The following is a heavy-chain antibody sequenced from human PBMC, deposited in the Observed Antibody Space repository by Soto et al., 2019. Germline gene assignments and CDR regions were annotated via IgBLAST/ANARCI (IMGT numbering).Heavy chain of an antibody. D-gene: IGHD1-26*01. CDR2: ISGSGGST. J-gene: IGHJ4*02. V-gene: IGHV3-23*01. CDR1: GFTFSSYG. Sequence: GGFLRLSCAASGFTFSSYGMHWVRQAPGKGLEWVSAISGSGGSTYYADSVKGRFTISRDNSKNTLYLQMNSLRAEDTAVYYCAKHGGSYSMYYFDYWGQGTLVTVSS. CDR3: AKHGGSYSMYYFDY.